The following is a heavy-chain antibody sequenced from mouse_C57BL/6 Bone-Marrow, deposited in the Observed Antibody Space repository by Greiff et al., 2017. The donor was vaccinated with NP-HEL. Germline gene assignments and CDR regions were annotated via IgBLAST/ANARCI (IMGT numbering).Heavy chain of an antibody. D-gene: IGHD1-1*01. J-gene: IGHJ1*03. Sequence: SGPELVKPGASVKIPCKASGYTFTDYNMDWVKQSHGKSLEWIGDINPNNGGTIYNQKFKGKATLTVDKSSSTAYMELRSLTSEDTAVYYCARAAYPTYYGSSHWYFDVWGTGTTVTVSS. CDR1: GYTFTDYN. V-gene: IGHV1-18*01. CDR3: ARAAYPTYYGSSHWYFDV. CDR2: INPNNGGT.